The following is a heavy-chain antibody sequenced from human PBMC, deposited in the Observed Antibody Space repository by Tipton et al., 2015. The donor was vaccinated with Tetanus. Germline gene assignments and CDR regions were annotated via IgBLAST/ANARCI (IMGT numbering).Heavy chain of an antibody. CDR1: GFTFSSYG. CDR3: AREADCRGGSCYSGDFDY. J-gene: IGHJ4*02. D-gene: IGHD2-15*01. Sequence: SGFTFSSYGMHWVRQAPGKGLEWVSVIWHDGRDRYYADSVKGRFTISRDNSKNTLYLQMNSLRAEDTAVYYCAREADCRGGSCYSGDFDYWGQGTLVTVSS. V-gene: IGHV3-33*01. CDR2: IWHDGRDR.